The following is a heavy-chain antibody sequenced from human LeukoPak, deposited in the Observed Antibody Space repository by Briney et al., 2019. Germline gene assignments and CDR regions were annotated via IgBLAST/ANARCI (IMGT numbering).Heavy chain of an antibody. J-gene: IGHJ4*02. V-gene: IGHV3-23*01. D-gene: IGHD4-17*01. Sequence: GGSLRLSCVASGVPFSSYAMSWVRQAPGKGLEWVSGISGSGGSTYYADSVKGRFTISRDSSKNTLYLEMNSLRAEDTAVYYCAKGEWYGANWGQGTLVTVSS. CDR1: GVPFSSYA. CDR2: ISGSGGST. CDR3: AKGEWYGAN.